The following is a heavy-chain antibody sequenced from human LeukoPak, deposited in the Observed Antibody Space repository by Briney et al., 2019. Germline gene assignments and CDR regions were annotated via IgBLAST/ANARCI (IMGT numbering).Heavy chain of an antibody. Sequence: SETLSLTCTVSGYSISSGYYWGWIRQPPGKGLEWIGSIYHSGSTYYNPSLKSRVTISVDTSKNQFSLKLSSVTAADTAVYYCATYYYDSSLDWYFDLWGRGTLVTVSS. V-gene: IGHV4-38-2*02. J-gene: IGHJ2*01. CDR2: IYHSGST. D-gene: IGHD3-22*01. CDR1: GYSISSGYY. CDR3: ATYYYDSSLDWYFDL.